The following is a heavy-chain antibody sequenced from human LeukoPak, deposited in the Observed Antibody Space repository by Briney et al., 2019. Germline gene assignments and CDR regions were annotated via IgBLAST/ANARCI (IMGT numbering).Heavy chain of an antibody. D-gene: IGHD5-12*01. Sequence: SETLSLTCTVSGGSISSGSYYWSWIRQPAGKGLEWIGRIYTSGSTYYNPSLKSRVTISVDTSKNQFSLKLSSVTAADTAVYYCARGGDIVATIVFDYWGQGTLVTVSS. CDR2: IYTSGST. CDR3: ARGGDIVATIVFDY. CDR1: GGSISSGSYY. V-gene: IGHV4-61*02. J-gene: IGHJ4*02.